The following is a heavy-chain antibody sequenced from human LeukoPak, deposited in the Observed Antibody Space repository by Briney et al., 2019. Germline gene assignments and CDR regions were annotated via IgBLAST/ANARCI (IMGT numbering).Heavy chain of an antibody. Sequence: SETLSLTCTVSGGSISSYYWSWIRQPPGKGLEWIGYIYYSGSTNYNPSLKSRVTISVDTSKNQFSLKLSSVTAADTAVYYCARSNVVVPAATYYYNGMDVWGQGTTVTVSS. J-gene: IGHJ6*02. CDR3: ARSNVVVPAATYYYNGMDV. V-gene: IGHV4-59*01. CDR2: IYYSGST. D-gene: IGHD2-2*01. CDR1: GGSISSYY.